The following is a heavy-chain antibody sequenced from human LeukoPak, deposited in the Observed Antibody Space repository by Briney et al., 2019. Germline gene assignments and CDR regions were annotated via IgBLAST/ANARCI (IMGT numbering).Heavy chain of an antibody. CDR1: GGSFSGYY. V-gene: IGHV4-34*01. CDR2: INHSGST. J-gene: IGHJ6*03. CDR3: ARAYCSSTSCYKVYYMDV. D-gene: IGHD2-2*02. Sequence: PSETLSLTCAVYGGSFSGYYWSWIRQPPGKGLEWIGEINHSGSTNYNPSLKNRVTISVDTSKNQFSLKLSSVTAADTAVYYCARAYCSSTSCYKVYYMDVWGKGTTVTVSS.